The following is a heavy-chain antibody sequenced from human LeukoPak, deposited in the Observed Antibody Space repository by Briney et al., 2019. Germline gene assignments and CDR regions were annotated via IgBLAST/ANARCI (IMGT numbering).Heavy chain of an antibody. J-gene: IGHJ2*01. Sequence: SETLSLTCAVYGGSFSGYYWSWIRQPPGKGLEWIGEINHSGSTNYNPSPKSRVTISVDTSKNQFSLKLSSVTAADTAVYYCARKRQTTVTTYWYFDLWGRGTLVTVSS. V-gene: IGHV4-34*01. CDR2: INHSGST. CDR1: GGSFSGYY. CDR3: ARKRQTTVTTYWYFDL. D-gene: IGHD4-17*01.